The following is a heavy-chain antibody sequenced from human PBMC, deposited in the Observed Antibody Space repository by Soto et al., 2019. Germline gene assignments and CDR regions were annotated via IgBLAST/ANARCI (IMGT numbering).Heavy chain of an antibody. CDR2: IIPIFGTA. CDR3: ASLGLELHGSWWFDP. V-gene: IGHV1-69*01. J-gene: IGHJ5*02. D-gene: IGHD1-7*01. CDR1: GGTFSSYA. Sequence: QVQLVQSGAEVKKPGSSVKVSCKASGGTFSSYAISWVRQAPGQGLEWMGGIIPIFGTANYAHQFQGRVTITADDSTSTAYMELSSLRSEDTAVYYCASLGLELHGSWWFDPWGQGTLVTVSS.